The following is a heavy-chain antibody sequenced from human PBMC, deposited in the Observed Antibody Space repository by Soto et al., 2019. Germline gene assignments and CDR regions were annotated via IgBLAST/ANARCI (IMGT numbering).Heavy chain of an antibody. CDR2: INHSGST. CDR1: GGSFSGYY. D-gene: IGHD6-13*01. V-gene: IGHV4-34*01. CDR3: GRGQHGAAGISNARTFDY. J-gene: IGHJ4*02. Sequence: QVQLQQWGAGLLKPSETLSLTCAVYGGSFSGYYWSWIRQPPGKGLEWIGEINHSGSTNYNPSLKNRVTQSVDTSKNQFALKLSSVAAADTAVYYCGRGQHGAAGISNARTFDYWGQGTLVTVSS.